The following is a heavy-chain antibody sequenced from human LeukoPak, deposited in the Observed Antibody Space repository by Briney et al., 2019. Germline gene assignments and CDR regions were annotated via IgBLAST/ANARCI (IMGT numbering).Heavy chain of an antibody. CDR1: GVTFSTYS. Sequence: GGSLRLSCAASGVTFSTYSMNCVRQAPGEGVEWVSSISSSSSYIYYADSVKGGFTISRDNAQISLYLQMTSLRAADTAVYYCAREPNYGDPSDFWGQGTLVTFSS. CDR2: ISSSSSYI. D-gene: IGHD4-17*01. CDR3: AREPNYGDPSDF. J-gene: IGHJ4*02. V-gene: IGHV3-21*01.